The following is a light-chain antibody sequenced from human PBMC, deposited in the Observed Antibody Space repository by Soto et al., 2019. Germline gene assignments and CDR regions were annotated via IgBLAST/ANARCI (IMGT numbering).Light chain of an antibody. CDR1: QSINKW. J-gene: IGKJ4*01. CDR2: DAS. V-gene: IGKV1-5*01. Sequence: DIQMTQSPSTLSASVGDSVTITCRASQSINKWLAWYQQKPGKAPNLLIFDASKLQSGVPSRFSGRGCGTEFTLIISSLQPEDVATYYCQQYNSDSSFGGGTKGEIK. CDR3: QQYNSDSS.